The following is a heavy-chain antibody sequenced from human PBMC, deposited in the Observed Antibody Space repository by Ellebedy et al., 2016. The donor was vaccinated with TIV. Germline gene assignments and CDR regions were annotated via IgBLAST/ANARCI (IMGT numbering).Heavy chain of an antibody. Sequence: GESLKISCAASGFPFSSFWMSWVRQAPGKGLEWVANTKEDGSEKYYVDSVRGRFTISGDNAKNSLYLQMNSLRAEDTAVYYCARDCGYDTFDYWGQGILVTVSS. J-gene: IGHJ4*02. CDR3: ARDCGYDTFDY. D-gene: IGHD5-12*01. CDR2: TKEDGSEK. V-gene: IGHV3-7*01. CDR1: GFPFSSFW.